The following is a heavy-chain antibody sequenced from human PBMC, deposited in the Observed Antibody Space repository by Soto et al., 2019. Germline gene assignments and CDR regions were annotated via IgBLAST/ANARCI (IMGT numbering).Heavy chain of an antibody. Sequence: QVQLVQSGAEVKKPGSSVKVSCKASGGSFRSFGISWLRQAPGQGLEWMGGIIPIFATTNYAQKFQDRVTITADKSTSTAYMELSSLRSEDTAVYYCARDTDAYRAYWHFDLWGRGTLVTVSS. V-gene: IGHV1-69*06. CDR1: GGSFRSFG. CDR3: ARDTDAYRAYWHFDL. J-gene: IGHJ2*01. CDR2: IIPIFATT. D-gene: IGHD2-2*01.